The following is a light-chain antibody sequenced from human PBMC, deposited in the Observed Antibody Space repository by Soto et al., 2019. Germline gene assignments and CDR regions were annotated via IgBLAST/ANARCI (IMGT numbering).Light chain of an antibody. CDR2: DAS. CDR1: QNVASY. CDR3: QQYGSSWPIT. J-gene: IGKJ5*01. V-gene: IGKV3D-20*01. Sequence: DIVMTQSPATLSVSPGERATLSCRASQNVASYLSWYQQKPGQAPRILIYDASSRATGIPDRFSGSGSGTDFTLNISRLEPEDFVVYYCQQYGSSWPITFGQGTRLEIK.